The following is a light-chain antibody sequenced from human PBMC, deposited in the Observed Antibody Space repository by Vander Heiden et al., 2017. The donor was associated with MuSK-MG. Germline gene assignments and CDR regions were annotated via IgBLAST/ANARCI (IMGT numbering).Light chain of an antibody. Sequence: SSELTQDPAVSVALGQTVRITCQGDSLRSYYASWYQQKTGQAPVLVIYGKNNRPSGIPDRFSGSSSGNTASLTITGAQAEDEADYYCNSRDSSGNSYVFGTGTKVTVL. V-gene: IGLV3-19*01. CDR1: SLRSYY. J-gene: IGLJ1*01. CDR2: GKN. CDR3: NSRDSSGNSYV.